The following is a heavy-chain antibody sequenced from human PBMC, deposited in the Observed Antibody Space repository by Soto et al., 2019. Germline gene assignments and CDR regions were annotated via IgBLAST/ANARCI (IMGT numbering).Heavy chain of an antibody. D-gene: IGHD2-15*01. J-gene: IGHJ5*02. CDR3: ARRNSGGNWFDP. CDR1: GGSVSSGTYY. V-gene: IGHV4-61*01. Sequence: SETLSLTCIVSGGSVSSGTYYWTWIRQPPGKGLEWIGYISYSGSTNYNPSLKSRVTISADTSKNQFSLKLNSVTAADTAVYYCARRNSGGNWFDPWGQGTLVTVSS. CDR2: ISYSGST.